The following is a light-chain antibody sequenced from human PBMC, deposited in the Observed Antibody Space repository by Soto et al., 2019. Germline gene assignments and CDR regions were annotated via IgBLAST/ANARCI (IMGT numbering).Light chain of an antibody. CDR2: GAS. CDR3: QQYNNWPPWT. Sequence: EIVMTQSPATLSVSPGERATLSCRASQSVSSNLAWYQQKPGQAPRLLIYGASTRATGIPARFSGSVSGTDFTLPISSLQSADFAVYYCQQYNNWPPWTFGPGTKVEIK. J-gene: IGKJ1*01. V-gene: IGKV3-15*01. CDR1: QSVSSN.